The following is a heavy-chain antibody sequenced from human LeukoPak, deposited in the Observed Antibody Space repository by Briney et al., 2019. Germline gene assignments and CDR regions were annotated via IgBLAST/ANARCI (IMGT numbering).Heavy chain of an antibody. CDR2: ISNSGGRT. CDR1: GFTFSSYA. J-gene: IGHJ6*02. Sequence: PGGSLRLSCAASGFTFSSYAMSWVRQAPGKGLEWVSAISNSGGRTYYADSVKGRFTISRDNSKNTLYLQMNSLRAEDTAVYYCTKVLQYYYYGMDVWGQGTTVTVSS. V-gene: IGHV3-23*01. CDR3: TKVLQYYYYGMDV. D-gene: IGHD5-24*01.